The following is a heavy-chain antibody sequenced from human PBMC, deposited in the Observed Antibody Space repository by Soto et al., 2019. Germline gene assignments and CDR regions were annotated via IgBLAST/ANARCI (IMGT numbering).Heavy chain of an antibody. CDR2: INPNSGGT. CDR1: GYTFTGYY. Sequence: RASVKVSCKASGYTFTGYYMHWVRQAPGQGLEWMGWINPNSGGTNYAQKFQGRVTMTRDTSISTAYMELSRLRSDDTAVYYCARGDYDFWSGYLTLNYYYYGMDVWGQGTTVTVSS. V-gene: IGHV1-2*02. J-gene: IGHJ6*02. CDR3: ARGDYDFWSGYLTLNYYYYGMDV. D-gene: IGHD3-3*01.